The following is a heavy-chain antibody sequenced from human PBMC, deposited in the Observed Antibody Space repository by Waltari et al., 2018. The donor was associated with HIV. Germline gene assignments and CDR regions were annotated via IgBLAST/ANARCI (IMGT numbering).Heavy chain of an antibody. CDR1: GFTFSNFA. CDR2: FWSDGVEI. CDR3: ARGYSSSRWIPLYH. Sequence: QVQLVESGGGVVQPGTSLTLSCAVSGFTFSNFAIHWVRQSPGKGLGWFAGFWSDGVEISYADSVKGRFTISKDRSQKTLYLHLTSLRAEDTALYYGARGYSSSRWIPLYHWGRGTLVTVSS. J-gene: IGHJ4*02. V-gene: IGHV3-33*01. D-gene: IGHD6-6*01.